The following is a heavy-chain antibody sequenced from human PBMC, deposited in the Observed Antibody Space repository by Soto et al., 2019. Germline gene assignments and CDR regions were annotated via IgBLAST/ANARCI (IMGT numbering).Heavy chain of an antibody. CDR3: ARGDVVVPAAGYYYYGMDV. CDR1: GYTFTSYD. J-gene: IGHJ6*02. Sequence: SVKVSCKASGYTFTSYDISWVRQAPGQGLEWMGRIIPILGIANYAQKFQGRVTITADKSTSTAYMELSSLRSEDTAVYYCARGDVVVPAAGYYYYGMDVWGQGTTVTVSS. V-gene: IGHV1-69*04. CDR2: IIPILGIA. D-gene: IGHD2-2*01.